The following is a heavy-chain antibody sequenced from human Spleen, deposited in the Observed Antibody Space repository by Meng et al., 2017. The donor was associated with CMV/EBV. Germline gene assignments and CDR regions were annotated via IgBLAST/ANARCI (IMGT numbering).Heavy chain of an antibody. Sequence: AGDTFTGYYMHWVRQAPGQGLEWMGWINPNSGGTNYAQKFQGRVTMTRDTSISTAYMELSRLRSDDTAVYYCARVCSGGSCYHWFDPWGQGTLVTVSS. D-gene: IGHD2-15*01. CDR1: GDTFTGYY. CDR3: ARVCSGGSCYHWFDP. CDR2: INPNSGGT. V-gene: IGHV1-2*02. J-gene: IGHJ5*02.